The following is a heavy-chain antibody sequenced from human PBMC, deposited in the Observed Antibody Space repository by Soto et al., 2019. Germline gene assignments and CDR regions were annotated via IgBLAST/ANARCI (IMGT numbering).Heavy chain of an antibody. CDR2: FDPEDGET. D-gene: IGHD6-19*01. CDR3: ATRIAVAGQYYYYGMDV. CDR1: GYTLTELS. J-gene: IGHJ6*02. Sequence: ASVKVSCKVSGYTLTELSMHWVRQAPGRGLEWMGGFDPEDGETIYAQKFQGRVTMTEDTSTDTAYMELSSLISGDTAVYYCATRIAVAGQYYYYGMDVWGQGTTVNVSS. V-gene: IGHV1-24*01.